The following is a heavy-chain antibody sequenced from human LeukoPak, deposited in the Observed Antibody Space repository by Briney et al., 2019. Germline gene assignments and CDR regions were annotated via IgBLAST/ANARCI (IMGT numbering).Heavy chain of an antibody. CDR2: VSGSGGGT. CDR3: AKFEGATIPGWFNDY. Sequence: GGSLRLSCSASGFTFSSFAMSWVRQAPGKGLEWVSGVSGSGGGTYYADSVKRRFTISRDNSKNTLYLQMNSLRTEDTAVYFCAKFEGATIPGWFNDYWGQGILVTVSS. J-gene: IGHJ4*02. V-gene: IGHV3-23*01. D-gene: IGHD6-19*01. CDR1: GFTFSSFA.